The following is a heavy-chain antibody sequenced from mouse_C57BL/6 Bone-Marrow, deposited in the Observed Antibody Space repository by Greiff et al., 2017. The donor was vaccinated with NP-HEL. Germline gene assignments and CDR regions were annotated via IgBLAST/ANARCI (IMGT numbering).Heavy chain of an antibody. Sequence: VQLQQSGAELVRPGASVKLSCKASGYTFTDYYINWVKQRPGQGLEWIARIYPGSGNTSYNEKFKGKATLTAEKSSSTAYMQLSSLTSEDSAVYVCARRGSYPVDFDYWGQGTTLTVSA. J-gene: IGHJ2*01. D-gene: IGHD1-1*02. CDR2: IYPGSGNT. V-gene: IGHV1-76*01. CDR3: ARRGSYPVDFDY. CDR1: GYTFTDYY.